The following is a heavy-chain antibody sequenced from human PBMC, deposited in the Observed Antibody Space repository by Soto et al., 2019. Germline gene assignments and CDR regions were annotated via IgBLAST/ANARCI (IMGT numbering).Heavy chain of an antibody. CDR2: ITWNGDGT. J-gene: IGHJ4*02. CDR1: GFKFDGYT. CDR3: AKDAYASGSYIDS. Sequence: GGSLRLSCAASGFKFDGYTMHWVRQAPGKGLEWVSHITWNGDGTYYADPVKGRFTISRDNSKNSLFLQLDSLTIEDTAVYFCAKDAYASGSYIDSWGRGTLVTVSS. V-gene: IGHV3-43*01. D-gene: IGHD3-10*01.